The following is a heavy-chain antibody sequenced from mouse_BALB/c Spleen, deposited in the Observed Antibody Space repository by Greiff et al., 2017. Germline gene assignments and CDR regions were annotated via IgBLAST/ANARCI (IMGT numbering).Heavy chain of an antibody. J-gene: IGHJ4*01. Sequence: EVQLQESGAELVKPGASVKLSCTASGFNIKDTYMHWVKQRPEQGLEWIGRIDPANGNTKYDPKFQGKATITADTSSNTAYLQLSSLTSEDTAVYYCAREITTAMDDWGQGTSVTVSS. D-gene: IGHD2-4*01. V-gene: IGHV14-3*02. CDR2: IDPANGNT. CDR1: GFNIKDTY. CDR3: AREITTAMDD.